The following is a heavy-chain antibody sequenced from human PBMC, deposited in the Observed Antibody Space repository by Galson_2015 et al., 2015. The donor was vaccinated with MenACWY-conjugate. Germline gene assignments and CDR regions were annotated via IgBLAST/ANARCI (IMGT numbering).Heavy chain of an antibody. J-gene: IGHJ5*02. CDR3: ARDHYDSSGYSDWFDP. CDR2: ISSSSSYI. Sequence: LRLSCAASGFTFSRYSMNWVRQAPGKGLEWVSSISSSSSYIYYADSVKGRFTISRDNAKNSLYLQMNSLRAEDTAVYYCARDHYDSSGYSDWFDPWGQGTLVTVSS. D-gene: IGHD3-22*01. V-gene: IGHV3-21*01. CDR1: GFTFSRYS.